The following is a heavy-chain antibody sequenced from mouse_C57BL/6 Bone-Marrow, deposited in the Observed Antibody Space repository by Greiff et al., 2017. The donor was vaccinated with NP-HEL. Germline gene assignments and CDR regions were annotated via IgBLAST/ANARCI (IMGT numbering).Heavy chain of an antibody. D-gene: IGHD1-1*01. J-gene: IGHJ1*03. V-gene: IGHV1-64*01. CDR2: IHPNSGST. Sequence: QVQLQQPGAELVKPGASVKLSCKASGYTFTSYWMHWVKQRPGQGLEWIGMIHPNSGSTNYNEKFKSKATLTVDKSSSTAYMQLSSLTSEDSAVYYCARRDGSSSRYWYFDVWGTGTTVTVSS. CDR1: GYTFTSYW. CDR3: ARRDGSSSRYWYFDV.